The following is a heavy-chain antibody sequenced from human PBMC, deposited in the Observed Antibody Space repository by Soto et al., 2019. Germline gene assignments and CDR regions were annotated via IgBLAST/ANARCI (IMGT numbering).Heavy chain of an antibody. CDR3: ARDRLAAAPRGFDP. J-gene: IGHJ5*02. CDR2: ISSGASDI. CDR1: GFTFSDYY. Sequence: GGSLRLSCAASGFTFSDYYMSWIRQAPGKGLEWVSYISSGASDIYYADSVKGRFTISRDNAKNSLYLRMNSLRAEDTAVYYCARDRLAAAPRGFDPWGQGTLVTVSS. D-gene: IGHD6-13*01. V-gene: IGHV3-11*01.